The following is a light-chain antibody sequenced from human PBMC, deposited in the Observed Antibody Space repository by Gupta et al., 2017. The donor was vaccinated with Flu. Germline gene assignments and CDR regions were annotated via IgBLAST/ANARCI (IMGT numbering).Light chain of an antibody. CDR3: QPYLRDSLT. J-gene: IGKJ1*01. Sequence: DLQMTQSPPTLSASVGDRVTITCRASQKIDPWLAWFQQKPGKAPKALIYNTSTLENGVPSRFIGGASGTEFTLTITSLQPDDCATEFCQPYLRDSLTFGPGTRV. CDR2: NTS. V-gene: IGKV1-5*03. CDR1: QKIDPW.